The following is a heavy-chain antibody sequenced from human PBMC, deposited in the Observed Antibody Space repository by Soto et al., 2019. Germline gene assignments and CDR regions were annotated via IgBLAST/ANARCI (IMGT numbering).Heavy chain of an antibody. V-gene: IGHV3-33*06. CDR2: IFYDGGSI. CDR1: GFMFKNYA. Sequence: QLQLVESGGGVVQPGKSLRLSCSGSGFMFKNYAFHWVRQAPGRGLEWVAYIFYDGGSISYADSVKGRFTVSRDNSEGMLYLQMNSLRAEDTGVYFCAKAMTMTLARIFGMDVWGQGTTVTVSS. CDR3: AKAMTMTLARIFGMDV. D-gene: IGHD3-3*01. J-gene: IGHJ6*02.